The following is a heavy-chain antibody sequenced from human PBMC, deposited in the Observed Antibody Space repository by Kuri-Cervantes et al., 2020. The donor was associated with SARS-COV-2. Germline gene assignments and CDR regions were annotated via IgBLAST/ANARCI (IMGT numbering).Heavy chain of an antibody. Sequence: GGSLRLSCAVSGFTHNSYSMNWVRQAPGKGLEWVSTISGSGGTTYYADSVKGRFTISRDNSKNTLYLQMDSLRAEDTAVYYCAKGLNYYDSSGYETWGQGTLVTVSS. CDR2: ISGSGGTT. CDR3: AKGLNYYDSSGYET. J-gene: IGHJ5*02. D-gene: IGHD3-22*01. V-gene: IGHV3-23*01. CDR1: GFTHNSYS.